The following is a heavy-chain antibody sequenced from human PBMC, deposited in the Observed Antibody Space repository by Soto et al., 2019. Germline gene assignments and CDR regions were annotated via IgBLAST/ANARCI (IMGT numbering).Heavy chain of an antibody. CDR3: ARGLAGPSWFDP. CDR2: ISSFNGNT. J-gene: IGHJ5*02. V-gene: IGHV1-18*04. CDR1: GYTFTSYG. Sequence: ASVKVSCKASGYTFTSYGISWVRQAPGQGLEWMGWISSFNGNTNYAQKVQGRVTLTTDTSTSTTYMELRSLRSDDTAVYYCARGLAGPSWFDPWGQGTLVTVS. D-gene: IGHD6-19*01.